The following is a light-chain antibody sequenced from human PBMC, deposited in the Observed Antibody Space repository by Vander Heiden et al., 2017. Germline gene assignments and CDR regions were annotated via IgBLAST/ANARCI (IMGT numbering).Light chain of an antibody. J-gene: IGKJ4*01. Sequence: DIVMTQSPLSLPVTPGEPASISCRSSQSLLHSNGYNYLDGYLRKQGQSPQFRINLGLNRASGVPHRSTAVGLGTDCILKISRGEAEDVGVYSGMRALQTRPTFGGGTRGKIK. CDR3: MRALQTRPT. V-gene: IGKV2-28*01. CDR1: QSLLHSNGYNY. CDR2: LGL.